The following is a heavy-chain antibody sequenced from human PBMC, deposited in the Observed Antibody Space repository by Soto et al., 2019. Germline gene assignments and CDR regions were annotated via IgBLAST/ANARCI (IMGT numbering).Heavy chain of an antibody. D-gene: IGHD2-21*01. CDR2: ISGGSSVT. V-gene: IGHV3-23*01. Sequence: GGSLRLSCTASGFTCSDYGMTWVRQAPGKGLEWVSTISGGSSVTYYGDSVKGRFTISRDNAKKTVFLQMNHLRAEDTALYYFAKVPIESNPYSFDFWGPGTQVTVSS. CDR1: GFTCSDYG. CDR3: AKVPIESNPYSFDF. J-gene: IGHJ4*02.